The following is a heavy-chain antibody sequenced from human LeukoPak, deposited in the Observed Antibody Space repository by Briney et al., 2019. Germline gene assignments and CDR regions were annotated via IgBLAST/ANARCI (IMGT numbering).Heavy chain of an antibody. CDR2: ISSSSSTI. Sequence: PGGSLRLSCAASGFTFSRYTMNWVRQAPGKGLEWVSYISSSSSTIYYADSVKGRFTISRDNAKNSLYLQMNSLRAEDTALYYCAKVSYYSERAFDIWGQGTMVTVSS. CDR3: AKVSYYSERAFDI. CDR1: GFTFSRYT. D-gene: IGHD3-10*01. V-gene: IGHV3-48*01. J-gene: IGHJ3*02.